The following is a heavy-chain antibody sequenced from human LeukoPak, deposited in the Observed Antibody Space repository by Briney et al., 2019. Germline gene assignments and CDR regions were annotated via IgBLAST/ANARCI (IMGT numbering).Heavy chain of an antibody. V-gene: IGHV2-5*01. CDR3: AHRRRGYNWNDVPFDY. Sequence: SGPTLVNPTQPLTLTCTFSGFSLSTSGVGVGWIRQPPGKALEWLALIYWNDDKRYSPSLKSRLTITKDTSKNQVVLTMTNMDPVDTATYYCAHRRRGYNWNDVPFDYWGQGTLVTVSS. CDR1: GFSLSTSGVG. CDR2: IYWNDDK. J-gene: IGHJ4*02. D-gene: IGHD1-1*01.